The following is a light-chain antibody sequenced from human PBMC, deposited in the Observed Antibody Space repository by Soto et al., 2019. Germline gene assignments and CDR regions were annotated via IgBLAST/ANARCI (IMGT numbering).Light chain of an antibody. CDR2: EVS. Sequence: QSALTQPASVSGSPGQSITISCTGTSSDVGGYKFVSWYQQHPGTAPKLMMYEVSNRPSGVSSRFSGSKSGNTASLTISGLQAEDEADYFCGSYTGSIYVFGNGTKVTVL. J-gene: IGLJ1*01. CDR1: SSDVGGYKF. V-gene: IGLV2-14*01. CDR3: GSYTGSIYV.